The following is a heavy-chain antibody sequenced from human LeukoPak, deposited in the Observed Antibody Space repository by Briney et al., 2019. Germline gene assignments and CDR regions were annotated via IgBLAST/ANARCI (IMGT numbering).Heavy chain of an antibody. CDR1: GGSISSSNW. J-gene: IGHJ4*02. D-gene: IGHD2-21*02. Sequence: SETLSLTCAVSGGSISSSNWWSWVRQPPGKGLEWIGEIYHSGSTNYNPSLKSRVTISVDKSKNQFSLKLSSVTAADTAVYYCASSVVTASYYYFDYWGQGTLVTVSS. V-gene: IGHV4-4*02. CDR3: ASSVVTASYYYFDY. CDR2: IYHSGST.